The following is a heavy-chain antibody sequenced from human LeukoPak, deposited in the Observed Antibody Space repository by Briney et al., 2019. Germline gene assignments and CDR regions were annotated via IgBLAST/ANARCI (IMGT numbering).Heavy chain of an antibody. CDR1: GFPFSSYA. D-gene: IGHD4-23*01. Sequence: GGSLRLSCAASGFPFSSYAMSWVRQAPGKGLEWVSTISGSGGSTYYADSVKGRFTISRDNSKNTLYLQMNSLRAEDTAVYYCAKDGGNPYWYFDLWGRGTLVTVSS. V-gene: IGHV3-23*01. CDR3: AKDGGNPYWYFDL. CDR2: ISGSGGST. J-gene: IGHJ2*01.